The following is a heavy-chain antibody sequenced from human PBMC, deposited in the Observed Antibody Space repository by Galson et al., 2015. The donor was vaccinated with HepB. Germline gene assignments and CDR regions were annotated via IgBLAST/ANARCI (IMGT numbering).Heavy chain of an antibody. CDR2: IYDTEST. Sequence: SETLSLTCTVSGGSISYYYWSWIRQPPGKGLEWIGYIYDTESTNYSPSLKSRVTISVDTSKYQFSLNLRSVTAADTAVYYCARGIGATVDYWGQRARVTVSS. CDR3: ARGIGATVDY. D-gene: IGHD6-25*01. V-gene: IGHV4-59*08. J-gene: IGHJ4*02. CDR1: GGSISYYY.